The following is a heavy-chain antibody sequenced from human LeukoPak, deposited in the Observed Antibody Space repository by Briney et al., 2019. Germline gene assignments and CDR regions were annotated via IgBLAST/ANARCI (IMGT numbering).Heavy chain of an antibody. V-gene: IGHV4-39*01. CDR1: GGSISSSSYY. CDR3: ARHRLRYSSGWYEDGGHFDY. Sequence: SETLSLTCTVSGGSISSSSYYWGWIRQPPGKGLEWIGSIYYSGSTYYSPSLKSRVTISVDTSKNQFSLKLSSVTAADTAVYYCARHRLRYSSGWYEDGGHFDYWGQGTLVTVSS. D-gene: IGHD6-19*01. CDR2: IYYSGST. J-gene: IGHJ4*02.